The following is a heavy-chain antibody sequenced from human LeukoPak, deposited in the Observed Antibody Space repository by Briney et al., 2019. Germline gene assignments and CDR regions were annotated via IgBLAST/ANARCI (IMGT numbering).Heavy chain of an antibody. CDR2: IYHSGST. D-gene: IGHD2-21*02. J-gene: IGHJ4*02. CDR3: ARRLTASSGDY. Sequence: SETLSLTCTVSGGSISSSSYYWGWIRQPPGKGLEWIGSIYHSGSTYYNPSLKSRVTISVDTSKNQFSLKLSSVTAADTAVYYCARRLTASSGDYWGQGTLVTVSS. CDR1: GGSISSSSYY. V-gene: IGHV4-39*01.